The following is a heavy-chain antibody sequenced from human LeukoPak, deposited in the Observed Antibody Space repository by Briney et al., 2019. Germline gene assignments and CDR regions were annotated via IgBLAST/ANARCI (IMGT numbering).Heavy chain of an antibody. CDR3: ARTMVRVNWFDP. V-gene: IGHV4-34*01. CDR2: INHSGST. D-gene: IGHD3-10*01. Sequence: SETLSLTCAVYGGSFSGYNWSWIRQPPGKGLEWIGEINHSGSTNYNPSLKSRVTISVDTSKNQFSLKLSSVTAADTAVYYCARTMVRVNWFDPWGQGTLVTVSS. CDR1: GGSFSGYN. J-gene: IGHJ5*02.